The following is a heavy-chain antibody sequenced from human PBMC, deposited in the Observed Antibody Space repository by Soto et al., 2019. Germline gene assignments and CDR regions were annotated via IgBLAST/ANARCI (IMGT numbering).Heavy chain of an antibody. CDR3: VKDRAFRTVAGTDH. Sequence: GGSLRLSCTVSGFTFRSYGMNWVRQAPGGGLEWVSNIIGSGDSTYYADSVKGRFAISRDNSQNTLFLQMDSLRVEDTATYYCVKDRAFRTVAGTDHWGQGTLVT. CDR2: IIGSGDST. D-gene: IGHD6-19*01. V-gene: IGHV3-23*01. J-gene: IGHJ4*02. CDR1: GFTFRSYG.